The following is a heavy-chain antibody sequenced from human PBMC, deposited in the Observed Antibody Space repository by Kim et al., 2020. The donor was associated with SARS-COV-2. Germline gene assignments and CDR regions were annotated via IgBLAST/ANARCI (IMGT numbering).Heavy chain of an antibody. Sequence: ASVKVSCKASGYNLRDYAINWVRQAPGQGLEWVGWISTNTGNPTYAQGFTGRFVLSFDTSVNTAFLQISSLKAEDTAVYYCARDFDGSDTYGYFDCWGQG. CDR3: ARDFDGSDTYGYFDC. V-gene: IGHV7-4-1*02. CDR2: ISTNTGNP. D-gene: IGHD3-16*01. J-gene: IGHJ4*02. CDR1: GYNLRDYA.